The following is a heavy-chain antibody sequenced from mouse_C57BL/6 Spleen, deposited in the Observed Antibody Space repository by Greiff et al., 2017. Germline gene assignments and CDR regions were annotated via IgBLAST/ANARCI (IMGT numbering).Heavy chain of an antibody. CDR3: ARWGAGWYFDV. CDR2: IYPGDGDT. D-gene: IGHD4-1*01. Sequence: VKLVESGPELVKPGASVKISCKASGYAFSSSWMNWVKQRPGKGLEWIGRIYPGDGDTNYNGKFKGKATLTADKSSSTAYMQLSSLASEDSAVYFCARWGAGWYFDVWGTGTTVTVAS. J-gene: IGHJ1*03. CDR1: GYAFSSSW. V-gene: IGHV1-82*01.